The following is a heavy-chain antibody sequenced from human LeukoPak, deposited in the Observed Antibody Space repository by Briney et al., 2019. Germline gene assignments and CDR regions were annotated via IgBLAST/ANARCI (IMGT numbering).Heavy chain of an antibody. Sequence: GGSLRLSCVATGFTFTDYEMNWARQAPGKGLEWVAHISTNGDVINYANSVKGRFTISRDNAKNSVYLQMNSLRADDTALYYCARDATTAVGWVYMDVWGKGTTVTVSS. CDR1: GFTFTDYE. J-gene: IGHJ6*03. V-gene: IGHV3-48*03. CDR2: ISTNGDVI. CDR3: ARDATTAVGWVYMDV. D-gene: IGHD6-13*01.